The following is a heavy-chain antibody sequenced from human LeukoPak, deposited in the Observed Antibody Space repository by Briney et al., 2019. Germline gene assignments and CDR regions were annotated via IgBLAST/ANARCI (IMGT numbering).Heavy chain of an antibody. CDR3: AKYIVATLGDYFDF. V-gene: IGHV4-59*08. CDR1: GAAGSDYL. D-gene: IGHD5-12*01. CDR2: IDDSGNT. J-gene: IGHJ4*02. Sequence: PSETLSLTCAVSGAAGSDYLWSWIRQPPGKGLEWIGYIDDSGNTNYNPSLKSRLATSIDRSKNQFSLRLHSVTAADTAVYYCAKYIVATLGDYFDFWGQGTLVTVSS.